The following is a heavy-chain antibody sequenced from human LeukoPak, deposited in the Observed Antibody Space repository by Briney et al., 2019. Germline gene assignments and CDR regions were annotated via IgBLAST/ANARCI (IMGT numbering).Heavy chain of an antibody. Sequence: GRSLRLSRAASGFTFDDYAMHWVRQAPGKGLEWVSGISWNSGSIGYADSVKGRFTISRDNGKNSLYLQTNSLRAADTALYYCAKGNGWYASYYFDYWGQGTLVTVSS. CDR2: ISWNSGSI. CDR3: AKGNGWYASYYFDY. D-gene: IGHD6-19*01. V-gene: IGHV3-9*01. CDR1: GFTFDDYA. J-gene: IGHJ4*02.